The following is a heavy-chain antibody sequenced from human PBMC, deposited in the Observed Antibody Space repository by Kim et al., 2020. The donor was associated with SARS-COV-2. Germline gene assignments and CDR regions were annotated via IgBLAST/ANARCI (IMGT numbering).Heavy chain of an antibody. CDR2: ISYDGSNK. D-gene: IGHD3-10*01. Sequence: GGSLRLSCAASGFTFSSYGMHWVRQAPGKGLEWVAVISYDGSNKYYADSVKGRFTISRDNSKNTLYLQMNSLRAEDTAVYYCAKSLGYYGSGTYSYFDYWGQGTLVTVSS. CDR3: AKSLGYYGSGTYSYFDY. J-gene: IGHJ4*02. V-gene: IGHV3-30*18. CDR1: GFTFSSYG.